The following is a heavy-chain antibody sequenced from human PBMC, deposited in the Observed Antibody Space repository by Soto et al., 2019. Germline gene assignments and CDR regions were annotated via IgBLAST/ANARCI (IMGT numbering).Heavy chain of an antibody. CDR3: AQDLGSSWYHYNSFAP. D-gene: IGHD6-13*01. Sequence: EVQLLESGGGLVQPGGSLRLSCAASGFTFSGYAMSWVRQAPGKGLEWVSGIGSGSPSYADSVKGRFTISRDNANSMLYLQMNSLRADDTAVYFCAQDLGSSWYHYNSFAPGGQGTLVTVSS. CDR2: IGSGSP. J-gene: IGHJ5*02. CDR1: GFTFSGYA. V-gene: IGHV3-23*01.